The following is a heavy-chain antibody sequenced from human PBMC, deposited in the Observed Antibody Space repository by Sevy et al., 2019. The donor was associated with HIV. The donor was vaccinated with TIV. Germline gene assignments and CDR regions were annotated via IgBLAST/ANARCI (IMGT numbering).Heavy chain of an antibody. J-gene: IGHJ4*02. D-gene: IGHD6-6*01. CDR2: TYYRSKWYN. CDR1: GDSVSSNSAA. V-gene: IGHV6-1*01. CDR3: ARGSNTAQFVRGYYFDY. Sequence: SQTLSLTCAISGDSVSSNSAAWNWIRQSPSRGLEWLGRTYYRSKWYNDYAVSVKSRITINPETSKHQFSLQLNSVTPVDSVVYYCARGSNTAQFVRGYYFDYWGQGTLVTVSS.